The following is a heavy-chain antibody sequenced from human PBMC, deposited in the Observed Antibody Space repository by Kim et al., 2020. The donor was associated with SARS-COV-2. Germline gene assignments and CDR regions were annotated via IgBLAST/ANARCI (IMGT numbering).Heavy chain of an antibody. V-gene: IGHV1-2*02. CDR3: ARVVATVTNPDY. J-gene: IGHJ4*02. D-gene: IGHD4-17*01. CDR2: INPNSGGT. CDR1: GYTFTGYY. Sequence: ASVKVSCKASGYTFTGYYMHWVRQAPGQGLEWMGWINPNSGGTNYAQKFQGRVTMTRDTSISTAYMELSRLRSDDTAVYYCARVVATVTNPDYWGQGTLVTVSS.